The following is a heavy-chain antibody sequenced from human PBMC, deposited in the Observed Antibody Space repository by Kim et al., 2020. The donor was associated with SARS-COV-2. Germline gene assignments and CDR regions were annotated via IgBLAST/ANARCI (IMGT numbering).Heavy chain of an antibody. J-gene: IGHJ3*02. Sequence: SVKVSCKASGGTFSSYTISWVRQAPGQGLEWMGRIIPILGIANYAQKFQGRVTITADKSTSTAYMELSSLRSEDTAVYYCASARLDGRDAFDIWGQGTMVTVSS. CDR2: IIPILGIA. V-gene: IGHV1-69*02. CDR3: ASARLDGRDAFDI. D-gene: IGHD1-26*01. CDR1: GGTFSSYT.